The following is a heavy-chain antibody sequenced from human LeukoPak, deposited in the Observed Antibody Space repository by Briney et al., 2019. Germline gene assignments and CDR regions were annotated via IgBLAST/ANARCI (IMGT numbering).Heavy chain of an antibody. V-gene: IGHV1-8*01. CDR3: ARDREGDGELLGY. CDR1: GYTFTSYD. J-gene: IGHJ4*02. Sequence: GASVKVSCKASGYTFTSYDINWVRQATGQGLEWMGWMNPNSGNTGYAQKFQGRVTMTRNTSISTAYMELRSLRSDDTAVYYCARDREGDGELLGYWGQGTLVTVSS. CDR2: MNPNSGNT. D-gene: IGHD1-26*01.